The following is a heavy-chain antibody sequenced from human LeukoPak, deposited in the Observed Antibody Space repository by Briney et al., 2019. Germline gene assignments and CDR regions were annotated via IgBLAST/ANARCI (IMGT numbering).Heavy chain of an antibody. V-gene: IGHV1-2*02. D-gene: IGHD6-19*01. Sequence: ASVKVSCKASGYTFTSYGISWVRQAPGQGLEWMGWINPNSGGTNYAQKFQGRVTMTRDTSISTAYMELSRLRSDDTAVYYCARDRWQWLAFDYWGQGTLVTVSS. J-gene: IGHJ4*02. CDR2: INPNSGGT. CDR3: ARDRWQWLAFDY. CDR1: GYTFTSYG.